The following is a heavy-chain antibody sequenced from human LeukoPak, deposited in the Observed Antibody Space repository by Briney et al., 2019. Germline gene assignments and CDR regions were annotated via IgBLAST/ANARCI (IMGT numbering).Heavy chain of an antibody. CDR1: GGSFSGYY. Sequence: SETLSPTCAVYGGSFSGYYWSWIRQPPGKGLEWIGEINHSGSTNYNPSLKSRVTISVDTSKNQFSLKLSSVTAADTAVYYCARGYVVPAAIRDAFDIWGQGTMVTVSS. V-gene: IGHV4-34*01. CDR3: ARGYVVPAAIRDAFDI. J-gene: IGHJ3*02. CDR2: INHSGST. D-gene: IGHD2-2*02.